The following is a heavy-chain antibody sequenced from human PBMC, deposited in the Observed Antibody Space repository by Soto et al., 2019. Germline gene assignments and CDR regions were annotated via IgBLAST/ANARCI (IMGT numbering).Heavy chain of an antibody. Sequence: LSLTCTVSGDSIIGYYWSWIRQSPGPGLEWIGCIYSSGSTNYNPYLKSRVTLSVDTSKNQFSLKLPSMTAADTAMYYCARSRGSAGYTYGNYDSWGQGTLVTVSS. CDR2: IYSSGST. CDR1: GDSIIGYY. D-gene: IGHD5-18*01. V-gene: IGHV4-59*01. J-gene: IGHJ4*02. CDR3: ARSRGSAGYTYGNYDS.